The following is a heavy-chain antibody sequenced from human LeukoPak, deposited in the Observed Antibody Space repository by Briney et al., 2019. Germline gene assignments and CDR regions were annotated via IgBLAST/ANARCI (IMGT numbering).Heavy chain of an antibody. D-gene: IGHD1-26*01. CDR3: ARDFSQYSGSYCGH. Sequence: GGSLRLSCAASGFTFSTHAMHWVRQAPGKGLEWVAVIWSDGSNKYYADSVKGRFTISRDNSKSTLYLQMNSLRVEDTAVYYCARDFSQYSGSYCGHWGQGTLVTVSS. CDR2: IWSDGSNK. CDR1: GFTFSTHA. V-gene: IGHV3-33*01. J-gene: IGHJ4*02.